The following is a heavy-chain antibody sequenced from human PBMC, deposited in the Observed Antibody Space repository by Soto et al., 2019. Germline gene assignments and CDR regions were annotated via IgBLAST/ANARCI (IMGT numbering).Heavy chain of an antibody. Sequence: QVHLLQSGVEVKKPGASVKVGCKASGYVFINYYMHWVRQAPGQGLEWMGVINPSDGGTIYAQKFKGRVTMTRDTSTSTVYMELSSLRSEDMAVYYCARLATVTPPYYFDYWGQGTLVTVSS. D-gene: IGHD4-17*01. J-gene: IGHJ4*02. V-gene: IGHV1-46*01. CDR1: GYVFINYY. CDR2: INPSDGGT. CDR3: ARLATVTPPYYFDY.